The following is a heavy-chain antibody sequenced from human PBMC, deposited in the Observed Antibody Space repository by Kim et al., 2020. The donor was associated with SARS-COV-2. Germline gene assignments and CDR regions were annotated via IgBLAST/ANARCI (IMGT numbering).Heavy chain of an antibody. CDR1: GGSFSGYY. Sequence: SETLSLTCAVYGGSFSGYYWSWIRQPPGKGLEWIGEINHSGSTNYNPSLKSRVTISVDTSKNQFSLKLSSVTAADTAVYYCARGRSDYYDSSGLPLDPWGQGTLVTVSS. V-gene: IGHV4-34*01. J-gene: IGHJ5*02. CDR3: ARGRSDYYDSSGLPLDP. CDR2: INHSGST. D-gene: IGHD3-22*01.